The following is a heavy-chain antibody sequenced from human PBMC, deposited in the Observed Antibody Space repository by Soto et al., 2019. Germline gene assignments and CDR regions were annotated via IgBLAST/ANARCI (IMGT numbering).Heavy chain of an antibody. D-gene: IGHD6-13*01. CDR3: ARDLAAFSGYYYYGMDV. CDR1: GGSISSYY. J-gene: IGHJ6*02. Sequence: LSLTCTVSGGSISSYYWSWIRQPAGKGLEWIGRIYTSGSTNYNPSLKSRVTMSVDTSKNQFSLKLSSVTAADTAVYYCARDLAAFSGYYYYGMDVWGQGTTVTVSS. V-gene: IGHV4-4*07. CDR2: IYTSGST.